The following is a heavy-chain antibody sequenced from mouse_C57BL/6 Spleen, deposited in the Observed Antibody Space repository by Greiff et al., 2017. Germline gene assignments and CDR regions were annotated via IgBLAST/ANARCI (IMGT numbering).Heavy chain of an antibody. D-gene: IGHD1-1*01. CDR1: GFTFSDYG. CDR2: ISSGSSTI. Sequence: EVMLVESGGGLVKPGGSLKLSCAASGFTFSDYGMHWVRQAPEKGLEWVAYISSGSSTIYYADTVKGRFTISRDNAKNTLFLQMTSLRSEDTAMYYGARPSIYYYVRFAYWGQGTLVTVSA. CDR3: ARPSIYYYVRFAY. J-gene: IGHJ3*01. V-gene: IGHV5-17*01.